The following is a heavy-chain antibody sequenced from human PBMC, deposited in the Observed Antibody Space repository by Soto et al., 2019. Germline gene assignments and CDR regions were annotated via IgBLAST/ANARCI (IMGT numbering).Heavy chain of an antibody. CDR1: AGSIRSYY. CDR2: INYSGST. Sequence: SETLSLTCPVSAGSIRSYYWSWIRQPPGRGLEWIGFINYSGSTKYNPSLKSRVTISIDTSKNQFSLKLSSVTAANTAVYYWAGEVPGNYFDSWGQGSLVTVSS. J-gene: IGHJ4*02. V-gene: IGHV4-59*01. CDR3: AGEVPGNYFDS. D-gene: IGHD1-1*01.